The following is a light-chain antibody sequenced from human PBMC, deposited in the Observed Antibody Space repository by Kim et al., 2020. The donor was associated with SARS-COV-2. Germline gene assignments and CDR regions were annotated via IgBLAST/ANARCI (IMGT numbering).Light chain of an antibody. CDR1: SIDIGGHNL. J-gene: IGLJ1*01. Sequence: ITLSCTGTSIDIGGHNLVSCYQQHPGKAPKLMLSDVSRRPSGVSDRFSGSKSDNPASLTISGLQADDEADYYCSSYTSSSTHYVFGSGTKVTVL. CDR3: SSYTSSSTHYV. V-gene: IGLV2-14*04. CDR2: DVS.